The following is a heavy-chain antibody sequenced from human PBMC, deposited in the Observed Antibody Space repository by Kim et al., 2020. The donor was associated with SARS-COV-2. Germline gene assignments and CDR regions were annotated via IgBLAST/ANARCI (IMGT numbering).Heavy chain of an antibody. D-gene: IGHD2-2*01. J-gene: IGHJ4*02. CDR2: ISINGADP. Sequence: GGSLRLSCAASGFIFDTYAMHWVRQTPGRILEYVSAISINGADPYYADSVKGRFIISRDNSKNTMYLQMGSLRAEDMAVYYCAREGRHCSGTACYLFDYWGQGTLVTVSS. V-gene: IGHV3-64*02. CDR3: AREGRHCSGTACYLFDY. CDR1: GFIFDTYA.